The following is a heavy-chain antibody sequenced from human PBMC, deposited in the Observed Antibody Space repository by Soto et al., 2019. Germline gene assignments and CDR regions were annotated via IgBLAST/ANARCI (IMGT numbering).Heavy chain of an antibody. J-gene: IGHJ5*02. CDR2: IYYSGST. CDR3: ARHRGNQGSNWFDP. CDR1: GGSVSSGRYF. Sequence: PSETLSLTCTVSGGSVSSGRYFWSWIRQPPGKGLEWIGYIYYSGSTNYNPSLKSRVTISVATSKNQSSLKLSSVTAADTAVYFCARHRGNQGSNWFDPWGQGTLVTVSS. D-gene: IGHD6-13*01. V-gene: IGHV4-61*01.